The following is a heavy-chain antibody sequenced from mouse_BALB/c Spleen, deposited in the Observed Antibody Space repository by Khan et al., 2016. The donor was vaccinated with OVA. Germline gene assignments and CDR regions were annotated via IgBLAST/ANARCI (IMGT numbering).Heavy chain of an antibody. CDR2: ISDGGSYT. V-gene: IGHV5-4*02. CDR3: ARGYYGDPFAY. D-gene: IGHD2-13*01. Sequence: EVELVESGGGLVKPGGSLKLSCAASGFTFSDYYMYWVRQTPEKRLEWVATISDGGSYTYYTDSVKGRFNISRDDVKNHLYLQMSSLKSEDTAMYYCARGYYGDPFAYWGQGTLVTVSA. CDR1: GFTFSDYY. J-gene: IGHJ3*01.